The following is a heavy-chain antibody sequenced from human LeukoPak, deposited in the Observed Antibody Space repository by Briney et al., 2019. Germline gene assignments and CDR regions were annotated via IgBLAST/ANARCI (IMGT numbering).Heavy chain of an antibody. V-gene: IGHV3-21*01. D-gene: IGHD2-15*01. J-gene: IGHJ4*02. Sequence: PGGSLRLSCAASGFTLSGYSLNWLRQVPGKGLEWVSSISGSSSYIYYADSVKGRFTIPRDNSKNTLYLQMNSLRAEDTAVYYCARDLAVGIFDYWGQGTLVTVSS. CDR2: ISGSSSYI. CDR1: GFTLSGYS. CDR3: ARDLAVGIFDY.